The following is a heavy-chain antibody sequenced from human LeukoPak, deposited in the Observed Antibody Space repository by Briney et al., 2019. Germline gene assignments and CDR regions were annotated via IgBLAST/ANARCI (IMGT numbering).Heavy chain of an antibody. CDR3: ARDPAHTYYYDP. Sequence: ASVKVSCKASGGTFSSYAISWVRQAPGQGLEWMGWINPKNGGTKYAQKFQGRVTMTRDTSISTAYMELSRLTSDDTAVYSCARDPAHTYYYDPWGQGTLVTVSS. D-gene: IGHD3-22*01. J-gene: IGHJ4*02. CDR1: GGTFSSYA. V-gene: IGHV1-2*02. CDR2: INPKNGGT.